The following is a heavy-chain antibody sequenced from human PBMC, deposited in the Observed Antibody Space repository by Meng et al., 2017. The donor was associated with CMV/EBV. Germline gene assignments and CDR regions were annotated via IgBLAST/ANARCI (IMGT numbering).Heavy chain of an antibody. CDR2: IYWDDDK. V-gene: IGHV2-5*02. Sequence: QITLKESGPTLVKPXQTLTLTCXFSGFSLSTSGVGVGWIRQPPGKALEWLALIYWDDDKRYSPSLKSRLTITKDTSKNQVVLTMTNMDPVDTATYYCAHSRITIFGVVPYYFDYWGQGTLVTVSS. J-gene: IGHJ4*02. CDR1: GFSLSTSGVG. CDR3: AHSRITIFGVVPYYFDY. D-gene: IGHD3-3*01.